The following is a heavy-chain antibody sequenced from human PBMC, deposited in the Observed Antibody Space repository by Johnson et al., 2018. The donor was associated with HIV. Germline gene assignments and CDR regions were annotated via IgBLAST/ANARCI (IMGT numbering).Heavy chain of an antibody. D-gene: IGHD1-26*01. CDR2: IYSGGST. CDR3: AKGGQWELLAAFDI. V-gene: IGHV3-NL1*01. J-gene: IGHJ3*02. CDR1: GFTFSSYG. Sequence: QLVESGGGVVQPGRSLRLSCAASGFTFSSYGMHWVRQAPGKGLEWVSVIYSGGSTYYADSVKGRFTISRDNSKNTLYLQMNSLRAEDTAVYCCAKGGQWELLAAFDIWGQGTMDTVSS.